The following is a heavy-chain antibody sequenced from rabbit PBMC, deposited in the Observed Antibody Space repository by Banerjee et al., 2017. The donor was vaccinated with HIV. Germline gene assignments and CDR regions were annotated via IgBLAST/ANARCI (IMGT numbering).Heavy chain of an antibody. Sequence: EESGGGLVQPEGSLTLTCTASGFSFSNSYWICWVRQAPGKGLEWIGCIYNGDGSTYYASGAKGRFTISKTSSTTVTLQMTSLTAADTASYFCARDAGSNYYFNLWGPGTLVTVS. CDR1: GFSFSNSYW. CDR2: IYNGDGST. CDR3: ARDAGSNYYFNL. V-gene: IGHV1S45*01. J-gene: IGHJ4*01. D-gene: IGHD8-1*01.